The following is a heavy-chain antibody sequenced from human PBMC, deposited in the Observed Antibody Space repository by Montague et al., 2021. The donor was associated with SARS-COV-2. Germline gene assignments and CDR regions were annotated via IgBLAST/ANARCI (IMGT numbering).Heavy chain of an antibody. V-gene: IGHV4-34*01. CDR3: ARGSWHIVVVTAIRDGYYGMDV. J-gene: IGHJ6*02. CDR2: INHSGST. CDR1: GGSFSGYY. D-gene: IGHD2-21*02. Sequence: SETLSLTCAVYGGSFSGYYWSWIRQPPGKGLEWIGEINHSGSTNYNPYLKSRVTISVDRSKNQLSLKLSSVTAADTAVYYCARGSWHIVVVTAIRDGYYGMDVWGQGTTVTVSS.